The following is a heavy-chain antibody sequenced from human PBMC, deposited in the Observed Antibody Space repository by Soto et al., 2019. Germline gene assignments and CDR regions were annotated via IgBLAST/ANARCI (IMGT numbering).Heavy chain of an antibody. CDR3: ARDHTIFGVDGYYGMDV. CDR1: GFTFSSYA. CDR2: ISYDGSNK. J-gene: IGHJ6*02. Sequence: GGSLRLSCAASGFTFSSYAMHWVRQAPGKGLEWVAVISYDGSNKYYADSVKGRFTISRDNSKNTLYLQMNSLRAEDTAVYYCARDHTIFGVDGYYGMDVWGQGTTVTVSS. D-gene: IGHD3-3*01. V-gene: IGHV3-30-3*01.